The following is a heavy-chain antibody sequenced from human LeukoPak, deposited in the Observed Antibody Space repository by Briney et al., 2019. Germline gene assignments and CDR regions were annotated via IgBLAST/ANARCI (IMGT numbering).Heavy chain of an antibody. J-gene: IGHJ4*02. Sequence: SETLSLTCAVSGGSISSGGYSWGWIRQPPGKGLEWIGYIYHSGSTYYNPSLKSRVTISVDRSKNQFSLKLSSVTAADTAVYYCARDVSYGSLGYWGQGTLVTVSS. CDR2: IYHSGST. CDR1: GGSISSGGYS. CDR3: ARDVSYGSLGY. V-gene: IGHV4-30-2*01. D-gene: IGHD5-18*01.